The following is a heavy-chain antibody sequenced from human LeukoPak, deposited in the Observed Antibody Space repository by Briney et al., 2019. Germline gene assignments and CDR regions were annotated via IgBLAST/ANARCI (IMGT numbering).Heavy chain of an antibody. J-gene: IGHJ4*02. V-gene: IGHV3-30-3*01. CDR2: ISYDGSNK. Sequence: GGSLRLSCAASGFTFSSYAMHWVRQAPGKGLEWVAVISYDGSNKYYADSVKGRFTISRDNSKNTLYLQMNSLRAEDTAVYYCAREMATITTSFFDYWGQGTLVTVPS. CDR3: AREMATITTSFFDY. CDR1: GFTFSSYA. D-gene: IGHD5-12*01.